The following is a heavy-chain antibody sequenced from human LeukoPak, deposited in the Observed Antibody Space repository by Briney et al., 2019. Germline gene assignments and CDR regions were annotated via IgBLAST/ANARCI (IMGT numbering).Heavy chain of an antibody. CDR2: ISGSGGST. CDR3: AKDLRSSGYYPYYFDY. Sequence: PGGSLRLSCAASGFTFSSYAMSWVRQAPGKGLEWVSAISGSGGSTYYADSVKGRFTISRDNSKNTLYLQMNSLRAEDTAVYYCAKDLRSSGYYPYYFDYWGQGTLVTVSS. V-gene: IGHV3-23*01. CDR1: GFTFSSYA. J-gene: IGHJ4*02. D-gene: IGHD3-3*01.